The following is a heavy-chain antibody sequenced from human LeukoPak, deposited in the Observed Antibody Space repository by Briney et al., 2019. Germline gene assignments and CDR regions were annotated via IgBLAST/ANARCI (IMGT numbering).Heavy chain of an antibody. CDR2: VYRDGNT. CDR3: LAALRGFYYYMDV. Sequence: PSETLSLTCSVSGYSISSGYYWGLIRQPPGKGLEWVANVYRDGNTYYSPSLESRVTISVDTSKNLFSLKLSSLSAADTAVCVRLAALRGFYYYMDVWGKGTAVTVSS. CDR1: GYSISSGYY. V-gene: IGHV4-38-2*01. D-gene: IGHD6-25*01. J-gene: IGHJ6*03.